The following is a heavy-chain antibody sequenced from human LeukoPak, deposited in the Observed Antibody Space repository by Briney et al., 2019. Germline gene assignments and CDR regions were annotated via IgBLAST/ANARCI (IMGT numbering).Heavy chain of an antibody. CDR3: AKEEDYYDSPPAY. CDR1: GFTFSRYG. CDR2: ISSNGNIK. Sequence: GGSLRLSCAASGFTFSRYGMHWVRQAPGKGPEWAAVISSNGNIKYYIDSVKGRFTISRDNSKNTLYLQMNSLRAEDTAVYYCAKEEDYYDSPPAYWGQGTLVTVSS. D-gene: IGHD3-22*01. J-gene: IGHJ4*02. V-gene: IGHV3-30*18.